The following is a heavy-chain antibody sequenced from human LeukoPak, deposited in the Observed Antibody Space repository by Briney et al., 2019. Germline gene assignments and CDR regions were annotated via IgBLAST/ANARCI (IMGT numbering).Heavy chain of an antibody. J-gene: IGHJ4*02. CDR3: ATLEPEPGDFGGLAY. V-gene: IGHV1-24*01. D-gene: IGHD4-17*01. CDR1: GYTLTALA. CDR2: FDSEECDT. Sequence: ASVKVSCKVSGYTLTALALHWVRQAPGKGFEWIGGFDSEECDTIYAQKFQGRVTMTEDTSTDTAYMELSSLYFEDTAVYYCATLEPEPGDFGGLAYWGQGTLVTVSS.